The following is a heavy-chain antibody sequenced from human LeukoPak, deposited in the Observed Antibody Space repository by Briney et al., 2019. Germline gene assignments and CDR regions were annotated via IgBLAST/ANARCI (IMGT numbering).Heavy chain of an antibody. CDR3: ARDPGDCSGGSCYFWDY. CDR2: INPNSGGT. V-gene: IGHV1-2*02. Sequence: ASVKVSCKASGYTFTGYYMHWVRQAPGQGLEWMGWINPNSGGTNYAQKFQGRVTMTRDTSISTAYMELSRLRSDDTAVYYCARDPGDCSGGSCYFWDYSRQGTLVTVSS. J-gene: IGHJ4*02. CDR1: GYTFTGYY. D-gene: IGHD2-15*01.